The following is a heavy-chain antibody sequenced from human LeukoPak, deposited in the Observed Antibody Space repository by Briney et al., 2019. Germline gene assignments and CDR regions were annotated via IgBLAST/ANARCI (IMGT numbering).Heavy chain of an antibody. J-gene: IGHJ4*02. D-gene: IGHD3-3*01. CDR3: ARAAYDFWSGSPYYFDY. CDR1: GFTVSSNY. CDR2: IYSGGST. V-gene: IGHV3-53*01. Sequence: GGSLRLSCAASGFTVSSNYMSWVRQAPGKGLEWVSVIYSGGSTYYADSVKGRFTISRDNSKNTLYLQMNSLRAEDTAVYYCARAAYDFWSGSPYYFDYWGQGTLVTVSS.